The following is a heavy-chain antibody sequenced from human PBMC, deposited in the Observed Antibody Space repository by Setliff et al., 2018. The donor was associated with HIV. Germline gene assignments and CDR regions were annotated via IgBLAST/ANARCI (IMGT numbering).Heavy chain of an antibody. CDR3: ARVPTNPDFYYYYMDV. J-gene: IGHJ6*03. CDR1: GGSISSGGYY. Sequence: PSETLSLTCTVSGGSISSGGYYWSWIRQHPGKGLEWIGYIYYSGGTYYNPSLKSRVTISVDTSKNQFSLKLSSVTAADTAVYYCARVPTNPDFYYYYMDVWGEGTTVTVSS. CDR2: IYYSGGT. V-gene: IGHV4-31*03.